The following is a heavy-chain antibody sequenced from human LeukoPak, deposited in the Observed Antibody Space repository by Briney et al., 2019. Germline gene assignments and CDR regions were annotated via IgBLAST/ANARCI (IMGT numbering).Heavy chain of an antibody. J-gene: IGHJ4*02. CDR1: GGSISSGDYY. Sequence: SETLSLTXTVSGGSISSGDYYWSGIRQPPGKGLEWIGYIYYSGSTYYNPSLKSRVTISVDTSKNQFSLKLSSVTAADTAVYYCASWYYDFWSGYRSGFDYWGQGTLVTVSS. CDR2: IYYSGST. D-gene: IGHD3-3*01. CDR3: ASWYYDFWSGYRSGFDY. V-gene: IGHV4-30-4*08.